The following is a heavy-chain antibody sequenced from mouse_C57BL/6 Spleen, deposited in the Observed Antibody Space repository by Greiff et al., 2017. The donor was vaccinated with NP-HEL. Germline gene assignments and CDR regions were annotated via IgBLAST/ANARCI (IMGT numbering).Heavy chain of an antibody. Sequence: QVQLQQPGAELVKPGASVKLSCKASGYTFTSYWMQWVKQRPGQGLEWIGEIDPSDSYTNYNQKFKGKATLTVDTSYSTAYMQLISLPSEDSAVYYCARGELTLTVVADFDYWGQGTTLSVSS. CDR2: IDPSDSYT. CDR1: GYTFTSYW. D-gene: IGHD1-1*01. J-gene: IGHJ2*01. V-gene: IGHV1-50*01. CDR3: ARGELTLTVVADFDY.